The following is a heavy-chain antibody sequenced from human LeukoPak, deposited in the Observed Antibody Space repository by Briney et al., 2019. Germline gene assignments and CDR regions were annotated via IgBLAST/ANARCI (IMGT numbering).Heavy chain of an antibody. CDR3: ARSAYPGNSVIED. CDR1: GITFISYW. Sequence: PGGSLRLSCAGSGITFISYWMHWVRQAPGKGLVWVSRINSDGRSTNYADSVKGRFTISRDNAKNTLYLQMNSLRAEDTAVYYCARSAYPGNSVIEDWGRGTLVTVSS. D-gene: IGHD4-23*01. J-gene: IGHJ4*02. V-gene: IGHV3-74*01. CDR2: INSDGRST.